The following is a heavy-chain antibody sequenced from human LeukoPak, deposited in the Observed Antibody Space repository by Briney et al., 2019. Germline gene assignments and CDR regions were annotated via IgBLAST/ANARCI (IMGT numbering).Heavy chain of an antibody. CDR2: INHSGST. Sequence: SETLSLTCTVSGGSISSYFWSWIRQPPGKGLEWIGEINHSGSTYYNPSLKSRVTISVDTSKNQFSLKLSSVTAADTAVYYCARRPMVRGTTNWFDPWGQGTLVTVSS. V-gene: IGHV4-34*01. CDR1: GGSISSYF. J-gene: IGHJ5*02. D-gene: IGHD3-10*01. CDR3: ARRPMVRGTTNWFDP.